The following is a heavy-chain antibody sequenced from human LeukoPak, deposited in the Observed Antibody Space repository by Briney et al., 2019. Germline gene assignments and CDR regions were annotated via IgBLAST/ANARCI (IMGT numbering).Heavy chain of an antibody. V-gene: IGHV3-15*01. CDR1: GFTFSNAW. Sequence: PGGSLRLSCAASGFTFSNAWMSWVRQAPGKGLEWVGRIKSKTDGGTTDYAAPAKGRFTISRDDSKNTLYLQMNSLKTEDTAVHYCTTDYYGSGSYYNTLLSLFDYWGQGTLVTVSS. CDR2: IKSKTDGGTT. J-gene: IGHJ4*02. D-gene: IGHD3-10*01. CDR3: TTDYYGSGSYYNTLLSLFDY.